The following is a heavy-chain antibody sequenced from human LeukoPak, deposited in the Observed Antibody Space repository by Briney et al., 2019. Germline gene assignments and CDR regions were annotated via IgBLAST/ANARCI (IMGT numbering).Heavy chain of an antibody. V-gene: IGHV3-30*02. Sequence: GGSLRLSCAASGFTFSSYGIHWVRQAPGKGLEWVAFIRYDGNNKYYADSVKGRFTISRDNSKNTLYLQMNSLRAEDTAVYYCAKDMDHDYDDYGFDYWGQGTLVTVSS. D-gene: IGHD4-17*01. CDR2: IRYDGNNK. CDR3: AKDMDHDYDDYGFDY. CDR1: GFTFSSYG. J-gene: IGHJ4*02.